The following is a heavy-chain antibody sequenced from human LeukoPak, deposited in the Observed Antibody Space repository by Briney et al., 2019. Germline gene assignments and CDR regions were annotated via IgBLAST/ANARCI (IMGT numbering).Heavy chain of an antibody. CDR3: ATRGGYSYGPFDY. J-gene: IGHJ4*02. CDR2: FDPEDGET. D-gene: IGHD5-18*01. CDR1: GYTLTELS. V-gene: IGHV1-24*01. Sequence: ASVKVSCKVSGYTLTELSMHRVRQAPGKGLEWMGGFDPEDGETIYAQKFQGRVTMTEDTSTDTAYMELSSLRSEDTAVYYCATRGGYSYGPFDYWGQGTLVTVSS.